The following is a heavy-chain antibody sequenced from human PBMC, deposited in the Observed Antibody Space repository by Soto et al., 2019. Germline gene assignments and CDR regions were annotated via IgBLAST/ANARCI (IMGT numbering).Heavy chain of an antibody. V-gene: IGHV4-39*01. CDR2: IYYSGST. CDR1: GGSISSSSYY. J-gene: IGHJ6*02. D-gene: IGHD3-22*01. CDR3: ARALEMVITNYYYYYGMDV. Sequence: QLQLQESGPGLVKPSETLSLTCTVSGGSISSSSYYWGWIRQPPGKGLEWIGSIYYSGSTYYSPSRKSRVTISVDTSKNQFSLKLSSVTAADTAVYYCARALEMVITNYYYYYGMDVWGQGTTVTVSS.